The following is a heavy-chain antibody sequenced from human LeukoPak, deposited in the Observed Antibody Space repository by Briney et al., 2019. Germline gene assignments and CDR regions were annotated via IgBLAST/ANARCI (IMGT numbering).Heavy chain of an antibody. CDR3: ATFTGSGSYYVHFQH. CDR1: GGTFSSYA. J-gene: IGHJ1*01. D-gene: IGHD1-26*01. Sequence: GASVKVSCKASGGTFSSYAISWVRQAPGQGLEWMGRIIPILGIANYAQKFQGRVTVTADKSTSTAYMELSGLRSEDTAVYYCATFTGSGSYYVHFQHWGQGTLVTVSS. V-gene: IGHV1-69*04. CDR2: IIPILGIA.